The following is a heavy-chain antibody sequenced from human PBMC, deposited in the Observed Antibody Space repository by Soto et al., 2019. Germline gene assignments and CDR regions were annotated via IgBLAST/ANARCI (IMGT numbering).Heavy chain of an antibody. CDR3: ARGPLINMVRGVTQPFYI. CDR1: GYTFTGYY. CDR2: INPNSGGT. J-gene: IGHJ3*02. D-gene: IGHD3-10*01. V-gene: IGHV1-2*04. Sequence: ASVKVYCKASGYTFTGYYMHWVRQAPGQGLEWMGWINPNSGGTNYAQKFQGWVTMTRDTSISTAYMELSRLRSDDTAVYYCARGPLINMVRGVTQPFYICGQGTMVPVSS.